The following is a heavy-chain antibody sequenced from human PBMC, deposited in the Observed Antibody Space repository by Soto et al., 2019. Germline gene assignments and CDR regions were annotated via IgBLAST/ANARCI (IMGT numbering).Heavy chain of an antibody. CDR3: VHTHLGRRAYD. CDR2: IYWDDDD. V-gene: IGHV2-5*02. D-gene: IGHD4-17*01. Sequence: QITLKESGPTLVKPTETLTLTCTFSGLSLTSLGETVGWIRQPPGKALGWLALIYWDDDDHYSPSLESGLALTKDESKKQVVLTLTNMDPVDTATYHCVHTHLGRRAYDWGQGTLVTVPS. J-gene: IGHJ4*02. CDR1: GLSLTSLGET.